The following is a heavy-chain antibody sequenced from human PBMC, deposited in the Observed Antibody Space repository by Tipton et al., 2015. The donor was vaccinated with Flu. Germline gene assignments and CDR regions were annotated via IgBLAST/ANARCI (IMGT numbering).Heavy chain of an antibody. D-gene: IGHD2-8*01. Sequence: TLSLTCTVSGGSMSSSRYYWGWIRQPPGKGLEWIGSLYYSGDTYYNSSLRSRLTMSVDTSENQFSLKLSSVTAADTAVYYCAKHNGGPWSQGRLVIVSS. CDR2: LYYSGDT. CDR1: GGSMSSSRYY. CDR3: AKHNGGP. J-gene: IGHJ5*02. V-gene: IGHV4-39*01.